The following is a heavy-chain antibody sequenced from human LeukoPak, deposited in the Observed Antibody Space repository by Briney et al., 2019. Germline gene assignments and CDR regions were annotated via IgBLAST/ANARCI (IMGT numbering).Heavy chain of an antibody. Sequence: GESLKISCKGSGYSFTSYWIVWVRQMPGKGLEWMGIIYPGDSDTGYSPSFQGQVTISADKSISTVYLQWSSLKASDTAMYYCARHPYYYDSSGYVGGWGVDYWGQGTLVTVSS. J-gene: IGHJ4*02. CDR3: ARHPYYYDSSGYVGGWGVDY. V-gene: IGHV5-51*01. D-gene: IGHD3-22*01. CDR2: IYPGDSDT. CDR1: GYSFTSYW.